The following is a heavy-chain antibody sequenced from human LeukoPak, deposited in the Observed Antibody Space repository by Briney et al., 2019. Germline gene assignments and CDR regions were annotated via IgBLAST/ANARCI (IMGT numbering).Heavy chain of an antibody. D-gene: IGHD3-22*01. CDR2: IWYDGSNK. J-gene: IGHJ4*02. Sequence: GGSLRLSCAASGFTYSSYGRHWVRQAPAKGLEWVAVIWYDGSNKYYADSVKGRFTISRDNSKNTLYLQMNSLRAEDTAVYYCARGTYYYDSSGSLYFDYWGQGTLVTVSS. CDR3: ARGTYYYDSSGSLYFDY. V-gene: IGHV3-33*01. CDR1: GFTYSSYG.